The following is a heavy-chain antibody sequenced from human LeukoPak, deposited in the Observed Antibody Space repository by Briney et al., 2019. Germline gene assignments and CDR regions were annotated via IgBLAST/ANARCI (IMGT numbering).Heavy chain of an antibody. CDR3: ARARISNYDYVWGSYRYDY. CDR2: YYSGGST. Sequence: PGGSLRLSCAASGFTVSSNYMSWVRQAPGKGLEWVSVYYSGGSTYHADSVKGRFTIPRDNSKNTLYLQMNSLRAEDTAVYYCARARISNYDYVWGSYRYDYWGQGTLVTVSS. J-gene: IGHJ4*02. CDR1: GFTVSSNY. D-gene: IGHD3-16*02. V-gene: IGHV3-66*01.